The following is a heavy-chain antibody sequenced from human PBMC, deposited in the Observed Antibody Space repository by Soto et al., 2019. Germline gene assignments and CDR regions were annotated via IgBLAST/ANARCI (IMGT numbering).Heavy chain of an antibody. J-gene: IGHJ3*02. V-gene: IGHV1-58*01. CDR3: AALAYCGGDCYPGSAFDI. D-gene: IGHD2-21*02. CDR2: IVVGSGNT. CDR1: GFTFTSSA. Sequence: QMQLVQSGPEVKKPGTSVKVSCKASGFTFTSSAVQWVRQARGQRLEWIGWIVVGSGNTNYAQKFQERGTITRDMYTSTANMELSSLRSEDTAVYYCAALAYCGGDCYPGSAFDIWGQGTMVTVSS.